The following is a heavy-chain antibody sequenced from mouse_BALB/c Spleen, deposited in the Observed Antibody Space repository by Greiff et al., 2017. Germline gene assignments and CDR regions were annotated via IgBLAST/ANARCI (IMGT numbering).Heavy chain of an antibody. D-gene: IGHD2-14*01. J-gene: IGHJ4*01. V-gene: IGHV10S3*01. Sequence: GGGLVQPKGSLKLSCAASGFTFNTNAMNWVRQAPGKGLEWVARIRSKSNNYATYYADSVKDRFTISRDDSQSMLYLQMNNLKTEDTAMYYCVRGYRMDYWGQGTSVTVSS. CDR1: GFTFNTNA. CDR3: VRGYRMDY. CDR2: IRSKSNNYAT.